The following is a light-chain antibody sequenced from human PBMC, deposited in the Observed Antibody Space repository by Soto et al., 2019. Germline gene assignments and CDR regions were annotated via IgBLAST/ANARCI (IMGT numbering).Light chain of an antibody. J-gene: IGKJ1*01. CDR1: QRISRW. V-gene: IGKV1-5*02. CDR3: QQYHGT. Sequence: DIQMTQSASTLSPSVGDRVTIIRRASQRISRWCAWYQQKPGKAHKLLSYDAASLESAVPSRFSGSRSGTEFTLTVSSLQPDDFATYYCQQYHGTFGQGTKVEIK. CDR2: DAA.